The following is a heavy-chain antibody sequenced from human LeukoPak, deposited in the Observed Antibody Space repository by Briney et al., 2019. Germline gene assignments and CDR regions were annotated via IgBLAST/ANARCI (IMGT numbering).Heavy chain of an antibody. CDR1: GFTFSDHY. D-gene: IGHD4-17*01. V-gene: IGHV3-11*01. CDR2: ISSSGSDT. CDR3: ARELLRDYGPTDY. J-gene: IGHJ4*02. Sequence: GGSLRLSCAASGFTFSDHYMSWIRHAPGKGLEWISYISSSGSDTYYADSVKGRFSIPRDNAKNSLYLQMSSLRAADTAVYYCARELLRDYGPTDYWGQGTLVTASS.